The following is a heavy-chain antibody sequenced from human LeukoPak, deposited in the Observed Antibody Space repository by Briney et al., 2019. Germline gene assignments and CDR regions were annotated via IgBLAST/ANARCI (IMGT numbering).Heavy chain of an antibody. Sequence: GGSLRLSCAASGFTFSSYAMSWVRQAPGKGLEWVSAISGSGGSTYYADSVKGRFTISRDDSKNTLYLQMNSLRAEDTAVYYCAKDSYIAVTGRDYWGQGTLVTVSS. CDR1: GFTFSSYA. J-gene: IGHJ4*02. CDR3: AKDSYIAVTGRDY. CDR2: ISGSGGST. D-gene: IGHD6-19*01. V-gene: IGHV3-23*01.